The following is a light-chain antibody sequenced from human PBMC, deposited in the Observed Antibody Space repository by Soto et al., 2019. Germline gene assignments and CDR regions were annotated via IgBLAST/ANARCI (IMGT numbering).Light chain of an antibody. CDR3: SSFAGYNSVV. Sequence: QSVLTQPPSASGSPGQSVTISCTGTSSDVGGYNYVSWYQQHPGKAPKLMIYEVNKRPSGVPDRFSGSKSGNTASLTVSGLQAEDEADYYCSSFAGYNSVVFGGGTKVTVL. CDR2: EVN. V-gene: IGLV2-8*01. CDR1: SSDVGGYNY. J-gene: IGLJ3*02.